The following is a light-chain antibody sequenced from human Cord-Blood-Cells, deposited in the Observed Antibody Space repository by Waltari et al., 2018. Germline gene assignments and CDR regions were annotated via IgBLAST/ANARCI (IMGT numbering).Light chain of an antibody. V-gene: IGKV3-11*01. Sequence: EIVLTQSPANLSLSPGESATLSCRASQSVSSYLAWYQQKPGQAPSILIYDSSNRATGIPARFSGSGSGTDFTLTINSLEPEDFAVYYCQQRSNWPPGGTFGPGTKVDIK. CDR3: QQRSNWPPGGT. J-gene: IGKJ3*01. CDR2: DSS. CDR1: QSVSSY.